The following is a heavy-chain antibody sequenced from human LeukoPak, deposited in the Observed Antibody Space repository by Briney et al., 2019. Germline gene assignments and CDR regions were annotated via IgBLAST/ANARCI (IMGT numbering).Heavy chain of an antibody. V-gene: IGHV3-43*02. Sequence: GGSLRLSCADSGFTFDNYAMHWVRQAPGRGLEWVSLISVDGGRTYYAHSVKGRFTISRDNSKDSLYLQMNSLRTEDTALYYCAKPSSGGYRFDYWGEGTLVTVSA. CDR1: GFTFDNYA. CDR3: AKPSSGGYRFDY. J-gene: IGHJ4*02. D-gene: IGHD6-19*01. CDR2: ISVDGGRT.